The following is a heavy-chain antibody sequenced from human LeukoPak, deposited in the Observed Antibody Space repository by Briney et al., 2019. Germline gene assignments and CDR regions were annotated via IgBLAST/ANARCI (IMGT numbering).Heavy chain of an antibody. CDR2: IWHDGSNT. Sequence: PGRSLRLSWAASGFTFSSYGVHWVRQAPGKGLEWVAVIWHDGSNTYYADSVKGRFLLSRDNSLNTLYLQMNGLRAEDTAVYYCARDSDYGDGFDYWGQGTLVTVSS. V-gene: IGHV3-33*01. CDR3: ARDSDYGDGFDY. J-gene: IGHJ4*02. CDR1: GFTFSSYG. D-gene: IGHD4-17*01.